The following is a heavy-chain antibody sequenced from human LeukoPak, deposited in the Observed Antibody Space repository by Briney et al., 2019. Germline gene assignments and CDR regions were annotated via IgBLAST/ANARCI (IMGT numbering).Heavy chain of an antibody. CDR1: GFTFSDYY. CDR3: ARDGVVMLSHYYYGMDV. D-gene: IGHD3-3*01. V-gene: IGHV3-11*01. CDR2: ISSSGSTI. J-gene: IGHJ6*02. Sequence: PGGSLRLSCAASGFTFSDYYMSWIRQAPGKVLEWVSYISSSGSTIYYADSVKGRFTISRDNAKNSLYLQMNSLRAEDTAVYYCARDGVVMLSHYYYGMDVWGQGTTVTVSS.